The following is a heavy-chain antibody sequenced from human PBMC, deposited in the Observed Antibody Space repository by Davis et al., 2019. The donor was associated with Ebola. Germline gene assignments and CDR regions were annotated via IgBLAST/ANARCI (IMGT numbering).Heavy chain of an antibody. CDR1: GYSFTSYW. D-gene: IGHD3-22*01. J-gene: IGHJ4*02. CDR2: IDPSDSYT. Sequence: PGGSLRLSCKGSGYSFTSYWISWVRQMPGKGLEWMGRIDPSDSYTNYSPSFQGQVTISVDRSISTAYLQWSSLKASDTAMYYCAKQESLYGSSDYWGQGTLVTVSS. CDR3: AKQESLYGSSDY. V-gene: IGHV5-10-1*04.